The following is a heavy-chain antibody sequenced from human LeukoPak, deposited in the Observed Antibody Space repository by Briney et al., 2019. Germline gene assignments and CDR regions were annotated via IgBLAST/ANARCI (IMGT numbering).Heavy chain of an antibody. CDR3: ARLYYYDSSDYPPFDY. CDR2: ISGSGGYT. Sequence: PGGSLRLSCAASEFSVGSNYMTWVRQAPGKGLEWVSSISGSGGYTYYADSVKGRFTISRDNAKNSLYLQMNSLRTEDTAFYYCARLYYYDSSDYPPFDYWGQGTLVTVSS. CDR1: EFSVGSNY. V-gene: IGHV3-21*04. J-gene: IGHJ4*02. D-gene: IGHD3-22*01.